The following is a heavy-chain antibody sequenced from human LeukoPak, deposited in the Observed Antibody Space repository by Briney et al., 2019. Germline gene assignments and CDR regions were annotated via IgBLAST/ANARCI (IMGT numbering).Heavy chain of an antibody. CDR2: IIPIFGTA. Sequence: ASVKVSCKASGGTYSSYAISWVRQAPGQGLEWMGGIIPIFGTANYAQKFQGRVTITADKSTSTAYMELSSLRSEDTAVYYCARDLKDSSSWYSQNDYWGQGTLVTVSS. CDR3: ARDLKDSSSWYSQNDY. CDR1: GGTYSSYA. V-gene: IGHV1-69*06. D-gene: IGHD6-13*01. J-gene: IGHJ4*02.